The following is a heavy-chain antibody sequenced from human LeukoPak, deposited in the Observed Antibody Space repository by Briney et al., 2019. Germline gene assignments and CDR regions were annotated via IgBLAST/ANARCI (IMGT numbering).Heavy chain of an antibody. J-gene: IGHJ6*03. CDR2: MNPNSGNT. CDR3: ARGGQRQQFVYYYYYYIDV. D-gene: IGHD6-6*01. V-gene: IGHV1-8*01. Sequence: ASVKVSCKASGYTFTSYDINWVRQATGQGLEWMGWMNPNSGNTGYAQKFQGRVTMTRNTSISTAYMELSSLRSEDTAVYYCARGGQRQQFVYYYYYYIDVWGKGTTVTVSS. CDR1: GYTFTSYD.